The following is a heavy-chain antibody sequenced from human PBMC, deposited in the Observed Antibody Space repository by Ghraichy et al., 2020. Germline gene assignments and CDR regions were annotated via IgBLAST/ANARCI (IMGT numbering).Heavy chain of an antibody. CDR1: GFTLSKYS. J-gene: IGHJ6*02. CDR2: INTSGSAK. D-gene: IGHD1-26*01. V-gene: IGHV3-48*02. CDR3: ARAELRGGAPFGMDV. Sequence: GSLRLSCAASGFTLSKYSMNWVRQAPGKGLEWLSYINTSGSAKYDADSVKGRFTVSRDNAKNSLFLQMNSLRDEDTAVYYCARAELRGGAPFGMDVWGQGTTVTVSS.